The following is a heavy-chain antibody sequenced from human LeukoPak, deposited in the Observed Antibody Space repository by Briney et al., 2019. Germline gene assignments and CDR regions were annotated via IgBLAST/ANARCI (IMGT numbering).Heavy chain of an antibody. D-gene: IGHD6-13*01. J-gene: IGHJ5*02. CDR3: ARGPSSWTPYNWFDP. CDR2: IYYSGST. CDR1: GGSITSSSHH. Sequence: SETLSLTCTVSGGSITSSSHHWGWLRQPPGKGLEWIGSIYYSGSTYYNPSLKSRVTISVDTSKNQFSLKLSSVTAADTAVYYCARGPSSWTPYNWFDPWGQGTLVTVSS. V-gene: IGHV4-39*07.